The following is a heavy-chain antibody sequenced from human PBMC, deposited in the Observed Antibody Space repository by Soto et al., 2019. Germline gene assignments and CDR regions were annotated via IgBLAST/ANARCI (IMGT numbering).Heavy chain of an antibody. CDR2: MNPSRGTT. Sequence: QVQLVQSGAEVKEPGASVKVSCKASGYTFTSLDINWVRQAPGQGLEWMGWMNPSRGTTDYAQRFQGRVTMTRDTSTSTAYMELTSLASEDTAVYYCARGIAAGVDYWGQGTLVTVS. V-gene: IGHV1-8*01. CDR3: ARGIAAGVDY. CDR1: GYTFTSLD. D-gene: IGHD6-19*01. J-gene: IGHJ4*02.